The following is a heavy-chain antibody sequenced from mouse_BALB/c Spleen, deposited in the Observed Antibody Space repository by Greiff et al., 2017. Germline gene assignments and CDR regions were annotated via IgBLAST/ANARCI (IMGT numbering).Heavy chain of an antibody. CDR1: GYTFTSYT. J-gene: IGHJ4*01. Sequence: VQLQQSGAELARPGASVKMSCKASGYTFTSYTMHWVKQRPGQGLEWIGYINPSSGYTNYNQKFKDKATLTADKSSSTAYMQLSSLTSEDSAVYYCARNPYRYYAMDYWGQGTSVTVSS. CDR2: INPSSGYT. D-gene: IGHD2-14*01. V-gene: IGHV1-4*01. CDR3: ARNPYRYYAMDY.